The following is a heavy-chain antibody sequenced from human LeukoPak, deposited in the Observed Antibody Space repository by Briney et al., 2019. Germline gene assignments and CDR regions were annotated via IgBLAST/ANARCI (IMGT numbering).Heavy chain of an antibody. CDR2: IYTSGST. Sequence: SETLSLTCTVSGGSISRYYWSWIRQPAGKGLEWIGRIYTSGSTNYNPSLKSRVTMSVDTSKNQFSLKLSSVTAADTAVYYCARDRVVTNYFYYYYYMDVWGKGTTVTISS. CDR1: GGSISRYY. D-gene: IGHD2-21*02. V-gene: IGHV4-4*07. J-gene: IGHJ6*03. CDR3: ARDRVVTNYFYYYYYMDV.